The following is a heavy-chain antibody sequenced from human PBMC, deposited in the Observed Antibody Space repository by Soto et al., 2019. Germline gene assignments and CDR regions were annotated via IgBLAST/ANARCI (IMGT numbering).Heavy chain of an antibody. J-gene: IGHJ6*02. Sequence: SQTLSLTCAISGDSVSSNSAAWNWIRQSPSRGLEWLGRTYYRSKWYNDYAVSVKSRITINPDTSKNQFSLQLNSVTPEDTAVYYCARETAYSSGWNYYYYYGVDVWGQGTTVTVSS. CDR3: ARETAYSSGWNYYYYYGVDV. V-gene: IGHV6-1*01. D-gene: IGHD6-19*01. CDR2: TYYRSKWYN. CDR1: GDSVSSNSAA.